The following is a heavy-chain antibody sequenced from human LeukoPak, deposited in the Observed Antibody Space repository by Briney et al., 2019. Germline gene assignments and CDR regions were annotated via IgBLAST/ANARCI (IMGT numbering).Heavy chain of an antibody. J-gene: IGHJ3*02. D-gene: IGHD3-22*01. CDR2: ISAYNGNT. Sequence: ASVKVSCKASGYTFTSYGISWVRQAPGQGLEWMGWISAYNGNTNYAQKLQGRVTMTTDTSTSTAYMELRSLRSDDTAVYYCARFQDDSSGYSLRDAFDIWGQGTMFTVSS. CDR3: ARFQDDSSGYSLRDAFDI. V-gene: IGHV1-18*01. CDR1: GYTFTSYG.